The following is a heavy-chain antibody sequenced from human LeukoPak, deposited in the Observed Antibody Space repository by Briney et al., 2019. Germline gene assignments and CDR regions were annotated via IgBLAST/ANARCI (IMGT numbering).Heavy chain of an antibody. D-gene: IGHD5-12*01. CDR2: ISSSGSTI. V-gene: IGHV3-11*01. CDR1: GFTFSDYY. J-gene: IGHJ4*02. CDR3: ARVLATIHYFDY. Sequence: GGSLRLSCAASGFTFSDYYMSWIRQAPGKGLEWVSYISSSGSTIYYADSVKGRFTIARDNAKNSLYLQMNSLRAEDTAVYYCARVLATIHYFDYWSQGTLVTVSP.